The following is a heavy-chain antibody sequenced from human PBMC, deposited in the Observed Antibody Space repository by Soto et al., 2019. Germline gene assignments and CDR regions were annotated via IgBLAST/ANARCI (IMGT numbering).Heavy chain of an antibody. CDR1: GFTFSSYG. CDR2: IWYDGSNK. D-gene: IGHD3-22*01. V-gene: IGHV3-33*01. J-gene: IGHJ3*02. Sequence: GGSLRLSCAAPGFTFSSYGMHWVRQAPGKGLEWVAVIWYDGSNKYYADSVKGRFTISRDNSKNTLYLQMNSLRAEDTAVYYCARASIVVANDAFDIWGQGTMVTVSS. CDR3: ARASIVVANDAFDI.